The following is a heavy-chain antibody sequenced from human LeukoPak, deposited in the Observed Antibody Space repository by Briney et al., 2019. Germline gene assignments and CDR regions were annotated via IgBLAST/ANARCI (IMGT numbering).Heavy chain of an antibody. Sequence: ASVKVSCKASGYTFTSYGISWVRQAPGQGLEWMGWFSAYNGNTNYAQKLQGRVTMTTDTSTSTAYMELRSLRSDDTAVYYCARLYCSSTSCYGGYYYYMDVWGKGTTVTISS. CDR1: GYTFTSYG. CDR2: FSAYNGNT. CDR3: ARLYCSSTSCYGGYYYYMDV. J-gene: IGHJ6*03. V-gene: IGHV1-18*01. D-gene: IGHD2-2*01.